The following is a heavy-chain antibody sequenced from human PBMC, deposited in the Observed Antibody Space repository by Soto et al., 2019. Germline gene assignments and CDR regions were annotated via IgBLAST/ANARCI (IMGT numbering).Heavy chain of an antibody. CDR3: ARRPNWGMEGLGA. V-gene: IGHV2-5*01. CDR1: GFSLNTGGGG. J-gene: IGHJ6*02. D-gene: IGHD7-27*01. Sequence: QITLKESGPTLVKPTQTLTLTCTLSGFSLNTGGGGVVWIRQPPGTALAWLALIYWNDDKRYSPSLKSRLTITKDTSRNQVVLTMTNMDPVDTATYYCARRPNWGMEGLGAWGQGTTVTVSS. CDR2: IYWNDDK.